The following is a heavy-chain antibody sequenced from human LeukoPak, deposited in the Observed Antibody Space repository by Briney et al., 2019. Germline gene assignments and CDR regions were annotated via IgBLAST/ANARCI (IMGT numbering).Heavy chain of an antibody. CDR3: ARDYYHPFDY. Sequence: PGGSLRLSCAASGFTFSSDEMNWVRQAPGKGLEWVSYISSSGSTIYYADSVKGRFTISRDSAKNSLYLQMNSLRAEDTAVYYCARDYYHPFDYWGQGTLVTVSS. J-gene: IGHJ4*02. CDR1: GFTFSSDE. V-gene: IGHV3-48*03. D-gene: IGHD1-26*01. CDR2: ISSSGSTI.